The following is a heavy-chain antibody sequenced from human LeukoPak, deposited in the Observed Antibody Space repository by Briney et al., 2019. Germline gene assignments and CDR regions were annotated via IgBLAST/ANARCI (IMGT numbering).Heavy chain of an antibody. J-gene: IGHJ5*02. Sequence: SETLSLTCTVSGGXISSYYCSWIRQPPGKGLEWIGYIYYSGSTNYNPSLKSRVTISVDTSKNQFSLKLSSVTAADAAVYYCARSLGVVVPAALNWFDPWGQGTLVTVSS. CDR3: ARSLGVVVPAALNWFDP. CDR2: IYYSGST. CDR1: GGXISSYY. D-gene: IGHD2-2*01. V-gene: IGHV4-59*01.